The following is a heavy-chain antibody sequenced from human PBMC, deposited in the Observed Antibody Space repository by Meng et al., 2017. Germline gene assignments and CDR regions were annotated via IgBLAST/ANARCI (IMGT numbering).Heavy chain of an antibody. V-gene: IGHV3-11*01. CDR1: GFTFSDYY. CDR2: ISSSGSTI. CDR3: ARNVDTAMVTNY. Sequence: QVQWVGAGGGLVKPGGSLRLSCAASGFTFSDYYMSWIRQAPGKGLEWVSYISSSGSTIYYADSVKGRFTISRDNAKNSLYLQMNSLRAEDTAVYYCARNVDTAMVTNYWGQGTLVTVSS. J-gene: IGHJ4*02. D-gene: IGHD5-18*01.